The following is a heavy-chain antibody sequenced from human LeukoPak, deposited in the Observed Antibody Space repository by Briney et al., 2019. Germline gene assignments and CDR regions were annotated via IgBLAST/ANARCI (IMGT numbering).Heavy chain of an antibody. CDR2: ISYDGGNK. D-gene: IGHD2-2*01. CDR3: AKGPLRGTAAAIDY. J-gene: IGHJ4*02. Sequence: SGGSLRLSCAASGFTFSSYGMHWVRQAPGKGLEWVAVISYDGGNKHYPDSVKGRFTISRDISTDTLWLQMDSLRTEDTAVYYCAKGPLRGTAAAIDYWGQGTLVTVSS. CDR1: GFTFSSYG. V-gene: IGHV3-30*18.